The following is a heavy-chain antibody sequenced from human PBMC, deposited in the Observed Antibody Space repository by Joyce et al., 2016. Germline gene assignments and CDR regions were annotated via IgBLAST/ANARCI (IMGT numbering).Heavy chain of an antibody. Sequence: QVLLVQSGAAVKRPGSSLRVSCKSSGGDFSNYTVNWVRQAPGQRLEWMGGIIPFFGAAKYAEDFQGGVNLTADQSTRTAYLELSSLTSADTAVYYCARGGASSDHYFFYTLDVWGPGTTVIVSS. CDR2: IIPFFGAA. V-gene: IGHV1-69*12. CDR1: GGDFSNYT. J-gene: IGHJ6*02. D-gene: IGHD2/OR15-2a*01. CDR3: ARGGASSDHYFFYTLDV.